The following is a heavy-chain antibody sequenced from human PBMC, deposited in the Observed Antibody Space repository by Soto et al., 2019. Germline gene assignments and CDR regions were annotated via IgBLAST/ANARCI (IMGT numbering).Heavy chain of an antibody. Sequence: QVQLVQSGAEVKKPGASVKVSCKASGYTFTSYGIRWVRQAPGQGLEWMGWISASNGNTNYAQKLQGRVPLTTDTSTITAYMELRRLRSDDTAVYYCARDARVSVELYYWGQGTLVTVSS. J-gene: IGHJ4*02. CDR2: ISASNGNT. V-gene: IGHV1-18*01. CDR3: ARDARVSVELYY. D-gene: IGHD1-26*01. CDR1: GYTFTSYG.